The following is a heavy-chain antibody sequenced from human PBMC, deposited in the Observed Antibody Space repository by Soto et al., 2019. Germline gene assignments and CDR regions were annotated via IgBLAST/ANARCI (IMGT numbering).Heavy chain of an antibody. CDR2: MNPNSGNP. J-gene: IGHJ4*02. D-gene: IGHD6-13*01. Sequence: ASVKVSCKTSGYTFTSYDINWLRQATGQGLEWLGWMNPNSGNPAYARKFLGRVTMTRDTSISTAYMELNSLRSEDTAVYYCARGGPAGKGVWFIDYWGQGTLVTVSS. CDR3: ARGGPAGKGVWFIDY. CDR1: GYTFTSYD. V-gene: IGHV1-8*01.